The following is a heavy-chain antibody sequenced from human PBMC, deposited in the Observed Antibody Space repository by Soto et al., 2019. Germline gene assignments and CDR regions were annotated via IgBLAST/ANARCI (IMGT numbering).Heavy chain of an antibody. CDR1: GVSIHNSHSF. Sequence: SETLSLTCAVSGVSIHNSHSFWGWIRQPPGKGLEFIGSMYYSGGANYNPSLKSRVTISLDTSKNQFSLTVNSVTAADTVVYYCARAPEIDGYSYGPSDAFDIWGQGTMVTVSS. V-gene: IGHV4-39*01. CDR2: MYYSGGA. CDR3: ARAPEIDGYSYGPSDAFDI. J-gene: IGHJ3*02. D-gene: IGHD5-18*01.